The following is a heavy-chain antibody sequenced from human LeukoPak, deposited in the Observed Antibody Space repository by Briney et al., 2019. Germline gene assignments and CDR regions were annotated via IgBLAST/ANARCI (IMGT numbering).Heavy chain of an antibody. D-gene: IGHD6-19*01. J-gene: IGHJ4*02. Sequence: SETLSLTCAVSGGSISSLNLWSWLRQPPGKGLEWVGEMYLDGRTSFPPSVRGRVTIFIDKPKNQLSLQLTSVTAADTAVYYCAGLEGRYSTDWFYFFDYWGQGALVTVSS. V-gene: IGHV4-4*02. CDR2: MYLDGRT. CDR3: AGLEGRYSTDWFYFFDY. CDR1: GGSISSLNL.